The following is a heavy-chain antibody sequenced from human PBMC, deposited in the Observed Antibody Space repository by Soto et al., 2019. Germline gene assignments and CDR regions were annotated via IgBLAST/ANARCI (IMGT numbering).Heavy chain of an antibody. J-gene: IGHJ4*02. CDR1: GFTFTNYI. CDR3: AKDEDLADANGRRFFDY. Sequence: VPLLESGGGLVQPGGSLSLSCAASGFTFTNYIMTWVRQPPGKGLAWASSITGSGASTYYADSVKGRFTISQDNSTNSLYVQEDSLRGEDTDLYYCAKDEDLADANGRRFFDYWGQGTLVTVSS. D-gene: IGHD2-15*01. CDR2: ITGSGAST. V-gene: IGHV3-23*01.